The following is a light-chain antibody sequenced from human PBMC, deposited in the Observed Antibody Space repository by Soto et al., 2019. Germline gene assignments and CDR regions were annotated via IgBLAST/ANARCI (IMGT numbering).Light chain of an antibody. J-gene: IGLJ2*01. CDR1: SSDVGGYNY. V-gene: IGLV2-14*03. CDR3: SSYTSSSTVV. CDR2: DVS. Sequence: QSVLTQPASVSGSPGQSITISCTGTSSDVGGYNYVSWYQHHPGKAPKLMIYDVSNRPSGVSNRFSGSKSGNTASLTSSGLQAADESDYYCSSYTSSSTVVFGGGTKLTVL.